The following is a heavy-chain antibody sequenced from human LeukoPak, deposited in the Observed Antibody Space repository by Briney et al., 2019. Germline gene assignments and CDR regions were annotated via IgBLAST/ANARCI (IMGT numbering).Heavy chain of an antibody. D-gene: IGHD3-10*01. CDR2: ISSSTR. CDR1: GFTFSSYE. Sequence: GGSLRLSCAASGFTFSSYEMNWVRQAPGKGLEWISYISSSTRYYADSVKGRFTISRDNAKNSLYLQMNSLRDEDTAVYYCARGWFGELLHDAFDIWSQGTMVTVSS. V-gene: IGHV3-48*02. J-gene: IGHJ3*02. CDR3: ARGWFGELLHDAFDI.